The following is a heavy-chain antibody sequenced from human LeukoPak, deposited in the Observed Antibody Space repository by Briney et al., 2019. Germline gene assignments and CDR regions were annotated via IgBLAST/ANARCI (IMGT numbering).Heavy chain of an antibody. Sequence: ASVKVSCKASGYTFTSYAMHWVRQAPGQRLEWMGWINAGNGNTKYSQKFQGRVTITRDTSASTAYMELSSLRSEDTAVYYCARVVPAAPYNWFDPWGQGTLVTVSS. CDR1: GYTFTSYA. J-gene: IGHJ5*02. D-gene: IGHD2-2*01. V-gene: IGHV1-3*01. CDR3: ARVVPAAPYNWFDP. CDR2: INAGNGNT.